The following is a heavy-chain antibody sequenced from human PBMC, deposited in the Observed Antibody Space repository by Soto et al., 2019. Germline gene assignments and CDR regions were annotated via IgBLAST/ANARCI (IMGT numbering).Heavy chain of an antibody. V-gene: IGHV4-59*01. J-gene: IGHJ4*01. CDR3: ARGSGYTAIDF. Sequence: QVQLQESGPGLVKPSETLSLTCTVSGGSISTSYWSWIRQPPGKGLEWIGYIHESGKTNYNPSLKSLVSTSVDTSKNQFSLRLSSVTAADTAIYYCARGSGYTAIDFWGQGTLVTVSS. CDR2: IHESGKT. D-gene: IGHD3-22*01. CDR1: GGSISTSY.